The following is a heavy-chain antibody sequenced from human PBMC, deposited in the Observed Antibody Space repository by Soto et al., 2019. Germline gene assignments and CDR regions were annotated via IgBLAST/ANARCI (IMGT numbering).Heavy chain of an antibody. CDR1: GFTFSSYA. CDR2: ISGSGGST. J-gene: IGHJ4*02. Sequence: AGGSLRLSCAASGFTFSSYAMSWVRQAPGKGLEWVSAISGSGGSTYYADSVKGRFTISRDNSKNTLYLQMNSLRAEDTAVYYCAKLITIFGVVKGPYDYWGQGTLVTVSS. V-gene: IGHV3-23*01. CDR3: AKLITIFGVVKGPYDY. D-gene: IGHD3-3*01.